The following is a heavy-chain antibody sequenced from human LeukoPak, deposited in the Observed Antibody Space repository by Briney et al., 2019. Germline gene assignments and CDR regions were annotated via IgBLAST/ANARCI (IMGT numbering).Heavy chain of an antibody. CDR3: ARQYYYGMDV. Sequence: SETLSLTCTVSGGSISSYYWSWIRQPPGKGLEWIGYIYYSGSTNYNPSLTSRVPISVDTSKNQFSLKLSSVTAADTAVYYCARQYYYGMDVWGQGTTVTVSS. CDR2: IYYSGST. CDR1: GGSISSYY. V-gene: IGHV4-59*01. J-gene: IGHJ6*02.